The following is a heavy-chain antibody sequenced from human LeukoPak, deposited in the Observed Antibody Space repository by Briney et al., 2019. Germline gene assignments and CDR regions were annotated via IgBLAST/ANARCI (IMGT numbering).Heavy chain of an antibody. V-gene: IGHV4-38-2*02. D-gene: IGHD3-10*01. Sequence: TSETLSLTCTVSGYSISSGYYWGWIRQPPGKGLEWIGSIYHSGSTYYNPSLKSRVTISVDTSKNQFSLKLSSVTAADTAVYYCASAPIAYSSGSNNWFDPWGQGTLVTVSS. CDR3: ASAPIAYSSGSNNWFDP. J-gene: IGHJ5*02. CDR2: IYHSGST. CDR1: GYSISSGYY.